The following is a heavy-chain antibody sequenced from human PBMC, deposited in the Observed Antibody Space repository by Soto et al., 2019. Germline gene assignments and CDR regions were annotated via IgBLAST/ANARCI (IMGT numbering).Heavy chain of an antibody. CDR1: GGRLSSYT. CDR3: ARDWEYSSSSHWCDP. J-gene: IGHJ5*02. D-gene: IGHD6-6*01. V-gene: IGHV1-69*04. CDR2: IIPILGIA. Sequence: KVSCKASGGRLSSYTVGCLRIATGQGLEWMGRIIPILGIANYAQKFQGRVTITADKSTSTAYMELSSLRSEDTAVYYCARDWEYSSSSHWCDPWGQGTLVTVSS.